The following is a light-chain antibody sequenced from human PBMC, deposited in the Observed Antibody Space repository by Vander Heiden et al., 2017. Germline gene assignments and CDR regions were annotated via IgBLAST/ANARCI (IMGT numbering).Light chain of an antibody. Sequence: SYELTQPPSVSVSPGQTASIPCSGDKLGDKYSCWYQQKPGHSPVPVISQDIRRPSGIPERFSGSNSGNTAALTISGTQAMDEADYYCQAWDTSTPVFGGGTKLTVL. V-gene: IGLV3-1*01. CDR1: KLGDKY. CDR2: QDI. J-gene: IGLJ2*01. CDR3: QAWDTSTPV.